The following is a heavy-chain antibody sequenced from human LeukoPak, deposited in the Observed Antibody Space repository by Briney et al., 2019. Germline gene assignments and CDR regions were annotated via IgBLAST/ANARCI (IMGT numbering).Heavy chain of an antibody. CDR1: GYTFTSYG. D-gene: IGHD3-16*01. Sequence: ASVKVSCKASGYTFTSYGISWVRQAPGQGLEWMGWISAYNGNTNYAQKLQGRVTMTTDTSTSTACMELRSLRSDDTAVYYRARVVGGVVIDYWGQGTLVTVSS. CDR2: ISAYNGNT. V-gene: IGHV1-18*01. J-gene: IGHJ4*02. CDR3: ARVVGGVVIDY.